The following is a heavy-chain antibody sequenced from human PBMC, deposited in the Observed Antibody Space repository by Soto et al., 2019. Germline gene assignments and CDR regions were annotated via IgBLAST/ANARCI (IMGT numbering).Heavy chain of an antibody. Sequence: SVKVSCKASGGTFSSYAISWVRQAPGQGLEWMGGIIPIFGTANYAQKFQGRVTITADESTSTAYMELSSLRSEDTAVYYCARDRLVPAAMGNYYYYGMDVWGQGTTVTVSS. V-gene: IGHV1-69*13. J-gene: IGHJ6*02. CDR2: IIPIFGTA. CDR1: GGTFSSYA. D-gene: IGHD2-2*01. CDR3: ARDRLVPAAMGNYYYYGMDV.